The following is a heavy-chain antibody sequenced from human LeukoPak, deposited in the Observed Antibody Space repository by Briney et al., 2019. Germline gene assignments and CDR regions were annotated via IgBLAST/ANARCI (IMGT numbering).Heavy chain of an antibody. D-gene: IGHD3-16*02. Sequence: PGGSLRLSCTASGFTFGDYAMSWVRQAPGKGLEWVGFIRSKAYGGTTEYAASVKGRFTISRDDSKSIAYLQMNSLKTEDTAVYYCTRSLEPVWGSYRSWGQGTLVTVSS. CDR2: IRSKAYGGTT. J-gene: IGHJ4*02. CDR1: GFTFGDYA. V-gene: IGHV3-49*04. CDR3: TRSLEPVWGSYRS.